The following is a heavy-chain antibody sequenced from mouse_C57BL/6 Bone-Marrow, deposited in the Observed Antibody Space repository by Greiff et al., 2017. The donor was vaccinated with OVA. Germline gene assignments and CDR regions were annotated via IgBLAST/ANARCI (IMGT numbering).Heavy chain of an antibody. J-gene: IGHJ3*01. CDR3: ARHEAAGTGWVTWFAY. CDR1: GYTFTEYT. CDR2: FYPGSGSI. V-gene: IGHV1-62-2*01. Sequence: LVESGAELVKPGASVKLSCKASGYTFTEYTIHWVKQRSGQGLEWIGWFYPGSGSIKYNEKFKDKATLTADKSSSTVYMELSRLTSEDSAVYFCARHEAAGTGWVTWFAYWGQGTLVTVSA. D-gene: IGHD1-2*01.